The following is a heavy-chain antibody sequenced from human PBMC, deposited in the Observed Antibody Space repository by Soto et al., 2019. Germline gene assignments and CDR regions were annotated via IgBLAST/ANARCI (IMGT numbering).Heavy chain of an antibody. Sequence: SETLSLTCAVYGGSFSGYYWSWIRQPTGKGLEWIGEINHSGSTNYNPSLKSRVTISVDTSKNQFSLKLSSVTAADTAVYYCARENYYGSGTYFRLDVWGQGTRVTVSS. CDR2: INHSGST. CDR1: GGSFSGYY. CDR3: ARENYYGSGTYFRLDV. J-gene: IGHJ6*02. D-gene: IGHD3-10*01. V-gene: IGHV4-34*01.